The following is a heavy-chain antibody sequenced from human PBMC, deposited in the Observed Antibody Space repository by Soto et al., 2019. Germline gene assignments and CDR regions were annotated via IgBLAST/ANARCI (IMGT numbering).Heavy chain of an antibody. D-gene: IGHD3-10*01. V-gene: IGHV3-30-3*01. CDR2: ISYDGSMK. CDR1: GFTFSSHS. J-gene: IGHJ4*02. CDR3: AREWSTSGDLDY. Sequence: QVQLVESGGGVVQPGRSLRLSCAASGFTFSSHSIQWVRQAPGKGLEWVAVISYDGSMKYYADSVKGRLTISRDNSKNTAYLQMDSLRAEDTAVFYCAREWSTSGDLDYWGQGTLVIVSS.